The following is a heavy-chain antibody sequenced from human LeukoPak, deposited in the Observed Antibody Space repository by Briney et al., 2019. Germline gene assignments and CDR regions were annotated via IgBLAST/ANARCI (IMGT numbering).Heavy chain of an antibody. V-gene: IGHV4-39*07. CDR3: ARDRGLVVPAAIDY. CDR1: GGSISSSSYY. D-gene: IGHD2-2*01. J-gene: IGHJ4*02. Sequence: SETLSLTCTVSGGSISSSSYYWGWIRQPPGKGLEWIGSIYYSGSTYYNPSLKSRVTISVDTSKNQFSLKLSSVTAADTAVYYCARDRGLVVPAAIDYWGQGTLVTVSS. CDR2: IYYSGST.